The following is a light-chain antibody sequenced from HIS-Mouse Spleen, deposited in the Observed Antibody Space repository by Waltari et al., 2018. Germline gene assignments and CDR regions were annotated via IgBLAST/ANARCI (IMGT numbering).Light chain of an antibody. CDR3: QQLNSYPPT. CDR1: QGISSY. J-gene: IGKJ1*01. Sequence: DIQLTQSPSFLSASVGDRFTITCRASQGISSYLAWYQQKPGKAPKLLIYAASTLQSGVTSRFSGSGSGTEFTLTISSLQPEDFATYYCQQLNSYPPTFGQGTKVEIK. CDR2: AAS. V-gene: IGKV1-9*01.